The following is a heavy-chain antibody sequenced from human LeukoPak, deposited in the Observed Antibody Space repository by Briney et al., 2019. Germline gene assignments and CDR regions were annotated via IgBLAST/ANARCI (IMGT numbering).Heavy chain of an antibody. Sequence: SETLSLTCTVSGGSISNYYWSWIRQPPGKGLEWIGHIYSSGSTTYSPSLKSRVTFSVDTSKNHFSLKLISVTAADTAVYYCARREDFWYFDLWGRGTLVTVSS. CDR3: ARREDFWYFDL. J-gene: IGHJ2*01. V-gene: IGHV4-59*08. CDR1: GGSISNYY. CDR2: IYSSGST.